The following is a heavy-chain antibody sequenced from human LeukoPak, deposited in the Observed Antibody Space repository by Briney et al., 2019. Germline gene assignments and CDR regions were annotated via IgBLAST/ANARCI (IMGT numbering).Heavy chain of an antibody. Sequence: PGGSLRLSCAASGFTFSSYGMHWVRQAPGKGLEWVAFIRYDGSNKYYADSVKGRFTISRDNSKNTLYLQMNSLRAEGTAVYYCAKDWYYDFWSGYSFDYWGQGTLVTVSS. J-gene: IGHJ4*02. CDR3: AKDWYYDFWSGYSFDY. V-gene: IGHV3-30*02. CDR2: IRYDGSNK. CDR1: GFTFSSYG. D-gene: IGHD3-3*01.